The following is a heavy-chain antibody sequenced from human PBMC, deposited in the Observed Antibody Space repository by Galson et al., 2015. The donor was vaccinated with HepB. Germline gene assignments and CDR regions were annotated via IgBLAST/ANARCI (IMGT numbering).Heavy chain of an antibody. CDR1: GGTFSSYA. CDR2: IIPILGIA. Sequence: SVKVSCKASGGTFSSYAISWVRRAPGQGLEWMGGIIPILGIANYAQKFQGRVTITADKSTSTAYMELSSLRSEDTAVYYCARGTTVTNYYYYYMDVWGKGTTVTVSS. D-gene: IGHD4-17*01. J-gene: IGHJ6*03. V-gene: IGHV1-69*10. CDR3: ARGTTVTNYYYYYMDV.